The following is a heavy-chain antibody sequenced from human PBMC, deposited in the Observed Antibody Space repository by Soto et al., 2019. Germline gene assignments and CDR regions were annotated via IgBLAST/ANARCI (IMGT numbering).Heavy chain of an antibody. CDR3: VRDRSSFTGTAGDY. V-gene: IGHV3-74*01. CDR2: IKTDATSI. Sequence: VQLVESGGGLVLPGGSLRLSCAASGFTFSSHWMHWVRQVPGKGLVWVSRIKTDATSISYADSVKGRFTVSRDNAKSTLYLQMNSLRAEDTALYYCVRDRSSFTGTAGDYWGQGTLVTVSS. CDR1: GFTFSSHW. D-gene: IGHD1-7*01. J-gene: IGHJ4*02.